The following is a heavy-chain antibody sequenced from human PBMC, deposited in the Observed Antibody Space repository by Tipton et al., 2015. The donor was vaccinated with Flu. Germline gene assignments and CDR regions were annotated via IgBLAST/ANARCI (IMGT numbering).Heavy chain of an antibody. CDR3: ARHSGSRSYPLDY. CDR2: IYTSGST. Sequence: TLSLTCTVSGGSISSGSYYWSWIRQPAGKGLEWIGRIYTSGSTNYNPSLQSRVSISIDTSKNQFSLKLSSVTAADTAVYYCARHSGSRSYPLDYWGQGTLVTVSS. CDR1: GGSISSGSYY. V-gene: IGHV4-61*02. J-gene: IGHJ4*02. D-gene: IGHD3-10*01.